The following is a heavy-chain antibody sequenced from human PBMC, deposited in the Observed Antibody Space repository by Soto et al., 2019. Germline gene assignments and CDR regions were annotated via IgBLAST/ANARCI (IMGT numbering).Heavy chain of an antibody. CDR2: IYYRWRT. D-gene: IGHD2-2*02. Sequence: PSETLSLTCTVFGGSISSYYWSWIRQPPGKELEWIGYIYYRWRTNYNPSLKSQVTISVDTSKNQFSLKLSSVTAADTAVYYCARGYCSSTICYIWDNWFDPWGQGTLVTVSS. V-gene: IGHV4-59*01. CDR3: ARGYCSSTICYIWDNWFDP. J-gene: IGHJ5*02. CDR1: GGSISSYY.